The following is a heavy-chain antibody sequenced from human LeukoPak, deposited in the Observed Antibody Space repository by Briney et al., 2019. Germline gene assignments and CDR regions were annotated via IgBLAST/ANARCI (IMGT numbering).Heavy chain of an antibody. J-gene: IGHJ6*03. V-gene: IGHV1-69*02. D-gene: IGHD4-11*01. CDR1: GGTFSSYT. Sequence: SVKVSCKASGGTFSSYTISWVRQAPEQGLEWMGRIIPILGIANYAQKFQGRVTITADKSTSTAYMELSSLRSEDTAVYYCARAKGKSSVNYMDVWGKGTTVTVSS. CDR2: IIPILGIA. CDR3: ARAKGKSSVNYMDV.